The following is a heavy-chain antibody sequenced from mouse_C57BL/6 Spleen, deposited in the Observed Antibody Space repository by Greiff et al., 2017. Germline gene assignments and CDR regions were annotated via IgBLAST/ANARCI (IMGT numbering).Heavy chain of an antibody. CDR1: GYTFTSYW. V-gene: IGHV1-64*01. J-gene: IGHJ3*01. CDR2: IHPNSGST. D-gene: IGHD2-10*02. Sequence: QLQQPGAELVKPGASVKLSCKASGYTFTSYWMHWVKQRPGQGLEWIGMIHPNSGSTNYNEKFKSKATLTVDKSSSTAYRQLSSLTSEDSAVYYCAREYGNYGFAYWGQGTLVTVSA. CDR3: AREYGNYGFAY.